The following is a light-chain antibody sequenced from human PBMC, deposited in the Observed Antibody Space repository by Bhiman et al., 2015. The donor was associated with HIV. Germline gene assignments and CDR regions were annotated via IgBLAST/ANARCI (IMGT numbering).Light chain of an antibody. Sequence: SYELTQPSSVSVSPGQTARITCSGDVLAKKYARWFQQKPGQSPVVVIYKDSERPSGIPERFSGSSSGTTVTLTIRGAQVDDEADYYCQSAADNNLVFGGGTKLTVL. V-gene: IGLV3-27*01. CDR2: KDS. J-gene: IGLJ2*01. CDR3: QSAADNNLV. CDR1: VLAKKY.